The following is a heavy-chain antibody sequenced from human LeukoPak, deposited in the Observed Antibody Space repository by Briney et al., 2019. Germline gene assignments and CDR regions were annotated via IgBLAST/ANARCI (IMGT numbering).Heavy chain of an antibody. Sequence: SETLSLTCAVYSGSFSGYYWSWIRQPPGKGLEWIGEINHSGSTNYNPSLKSRVTISVDTSKNQFSLKLSSVTAADTAVYYCAREYSGSFSRFDYWGQGTLVTVSS. J-gene: IGHJ4*02. CDR3: AREYSGSFSRFDY. D-gene: IGHD1-26*01. V-gene: IGHV4-34*01. CDR1: SGSFSGYY. CDR2: INHSGST.